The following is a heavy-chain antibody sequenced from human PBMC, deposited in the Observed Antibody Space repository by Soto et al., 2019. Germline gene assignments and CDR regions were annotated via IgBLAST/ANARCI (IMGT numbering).Heavy chain of an antibody. CDR1: GFTFSDQY. CDR3: TRGYSGLSIYAFDV. V-gene: IGHV3-72*01. CDR2: SANKANSYTT. D-gene: IGHD6-13*01. Sequence: GSLRLSCVASGFTFSDQYIDWVRQAPGKGLEWVGRSANKANSYTTEYAASVQGRFTISRDDSKHSLYLQMNSLKTEDTAVYSCTRGYSGLSIYAFDVWGQGTMVTVSS. J-gene: IGHJ3*01.